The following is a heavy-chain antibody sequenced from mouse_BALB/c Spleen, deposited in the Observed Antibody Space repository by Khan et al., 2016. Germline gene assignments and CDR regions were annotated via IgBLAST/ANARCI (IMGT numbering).Heavy chain of an antibody. CDR3: AGRGAGDWNYFDY. V-gene: IGHV3-1*02. D-gene: IGHD3-1*01. Sequence: EVQLQESGPDLVKPSQSLSLTCTVTGYSITSHYPWHWIRHFPGNKLEWMGYIYYSGSTNYNPSLNSRISITRDTSKNQFFLQLNSVTTEDTATXSGAGRGAGDWNYFDYWGQGTSLTVSA. CDR2: IYYSGST. J-gene: IGHJ2*03. CDR1: GYSITSHYP.